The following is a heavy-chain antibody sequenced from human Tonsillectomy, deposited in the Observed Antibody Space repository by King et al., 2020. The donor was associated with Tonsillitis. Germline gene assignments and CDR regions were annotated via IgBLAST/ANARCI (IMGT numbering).Heavy chain of an antibody. CDR3: ARAEPRIRYNSSYPWGYYYYDYSDV. V-gene: IGHV3-74*01. Sequence: DVQLVESGGGLVQPGGSLRLSCAASGFTFSSYWMHWVRQAPGKGLVWVSRINSDGSSTSYADSVKGRFTISRDNAKNKPYLQMNSLRAEDPAVYYCARAEPRIRYNSSYPWGYYYYDYSDVWGKGTTVTVYS. J-gene: IGHJ6*03. D-gene: IGHD1-7*01. CDR2: INSDGSST. CDR1: GFTFSSYW.